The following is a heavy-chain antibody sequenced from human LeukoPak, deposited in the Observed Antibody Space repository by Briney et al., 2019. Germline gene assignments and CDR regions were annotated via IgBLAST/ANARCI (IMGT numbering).Heavy chain of an antibody. V-gene: IGHV1-69*05. J-gene: IGHJ6*03. D-gene: IGHD3-3*01. CDR3: AGCITIFGVEDYYYYMDV. CDR2: IIPIFGTA. CDR1: GATFSSYA. Sequence: GASVKVSCKASGATFSSYAISWVRQAPGQGLEWMGGIIPIFGTANYAQKFQGRVTITTDESTSTAYMELSSLRSEDTAVYYCAGCITIFGVEDYYYYMDVWGKGTTVTVSS.